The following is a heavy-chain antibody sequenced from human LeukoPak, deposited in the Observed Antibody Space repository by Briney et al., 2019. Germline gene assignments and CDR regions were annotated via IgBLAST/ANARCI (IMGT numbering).Heavy chain of an antibody. D-gene: IGHD6-6*01. CDR3: AKTGDSSSAF. CDR2: IYPGDSDT. CDR1: GYSFPSYW. Sequence: GESLKISCKGSGYSFPSYWIAWVRQMPGKGLEWMGIIYPGDSDTRNSPSFQGQVTISVDKSISTAYLQWSSLKASDTAMYYCAKTGDSSSAFWGQGTLVTVSS. J-gene: IGHJ4*02. V-gene: IGHV5-51*01.